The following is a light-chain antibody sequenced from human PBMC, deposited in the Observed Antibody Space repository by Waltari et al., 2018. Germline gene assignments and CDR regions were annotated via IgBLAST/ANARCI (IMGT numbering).Light chain of an antibody. Sequence: TITCRASQGISSWLAWYQQKPGKAPKLLIYDASSLQSGVPSRFSGSGSGTDFTLTISSLQPEDSASYYCQQAKSLPGTFGQGTNLEIK. CDR1: QGISSW. V-gene: IGKV1-12*01. J-gene: IGKJ2*02. CDR3: QQAKSLPGT. CDR2: DAS.